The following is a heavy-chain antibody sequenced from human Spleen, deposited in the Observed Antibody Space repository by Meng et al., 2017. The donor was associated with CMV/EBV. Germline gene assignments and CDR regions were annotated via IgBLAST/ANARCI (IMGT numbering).Heavy chain of an antibody. D-gene: IGHD1-26*01. CDR1: GFTFSSYW. J-gene: IGHJ5*02. CDR3: ARDVSNTGSRRRNWFDP. Sequence: GESLKISCAASGFTFSSYWMHWVRQAPGKGLVWLSYISTSSGSIYQADSVKGRFTVSRDNANNSLFLQMNSLTVEDTAIYYCARDVSNTGSRRRNWFDPWGQGTLVTVSS. CDR2: ISTSSGSI. V-gene: IGHV3-21*06.